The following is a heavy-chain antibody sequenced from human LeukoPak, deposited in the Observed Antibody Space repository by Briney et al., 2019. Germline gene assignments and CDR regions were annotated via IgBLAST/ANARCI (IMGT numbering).Heavy chain of an antibody. J-gene: IGHJ3*02. CDR1: GFTFSSYW. Sequence: GGSLRLSCAASGFTFSSYWMSWVRQAPGKGLEWVANIKQDGSEKYYVDSVKGRFTISRGNAKNSLYLQMNSLRAEDTAVYYCARAMVRGAYDAFDIWGQGTMVTVSS. V-gene: IGHV3-7*01. CDR2: IKQDGSEK. CDR3: ARAMVRGAYDAFDI. D-gene: IGHD3-10*01.